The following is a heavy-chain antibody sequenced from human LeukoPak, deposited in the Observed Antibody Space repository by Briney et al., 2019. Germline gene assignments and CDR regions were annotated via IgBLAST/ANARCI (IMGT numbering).Heavy chain of an antibody. V-gene: IGHV1-18*01. CDR2: ISAYNGNT. CDR3: ARGYIPGYSYGFLSYYYYYGMDV. J-gene: IGHJ6*02. Sequence: ASVKVSCKASGYTFTSYGISWVRQAPGQGLEWMGWISAYNGNTNYAQKLQGRVTMTTDTSTSTAYMELRSLRSDDTAVYYCARGYIPGYSYGFLSYYYYYGMDVWGQGTTVTVSS. CDR1: GYTFTSYG. D-gene: IGHD5-18*01.